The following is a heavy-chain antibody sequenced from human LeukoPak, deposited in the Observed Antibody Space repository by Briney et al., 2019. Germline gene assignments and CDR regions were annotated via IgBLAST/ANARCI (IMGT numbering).Heavy chain of an antibody. CDR1: GYTFTSYG. Sequence: GASVKVSCKASGYTFTSYGISWVRQAPGQGLEWMGWISAYNGNTNYAQKLQGRVTMTTDTSTSTAYMELRSLRSDDTAVYYCARNTPPRNRHSYGYDYWGQGTLVTVSS. J-gene: IGHJ4*02. CDR3: ARNTPPRNRHSYGYDY. CDR2: ISAYNGNT. V-gene: IGHV1-18*01. D-gene: IGHD5-18*01.